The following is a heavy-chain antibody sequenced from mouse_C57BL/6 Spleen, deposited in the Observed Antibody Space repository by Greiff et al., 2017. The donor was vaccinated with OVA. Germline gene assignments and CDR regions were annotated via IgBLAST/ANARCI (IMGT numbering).Heavy chain of an antibody. CDR1: GFSLTSYG. V-gene: IGHV2-2*01. Sequence: QVQLKQSGPGLVQPSQSLSITCTVSGFSLTSYGVHWVRQSPGKGLEWLGVIWSGGSTDYNAAFISRLSISKDNSKSQVFFKMNSLQADDTAIYYCAREYYGSSNYFDYWGQGTTLTVSS. J-gene: IGHJ2*01. CDR3: AREYYGSSNYFDY. CDR2: IWSGGST. D-gene: IGHD1-1*01.